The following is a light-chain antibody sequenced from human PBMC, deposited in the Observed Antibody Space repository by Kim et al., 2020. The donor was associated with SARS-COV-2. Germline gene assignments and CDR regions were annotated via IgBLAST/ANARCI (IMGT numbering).Light chain of an antibody. V-gene: IGKV4-1*01. CDR1: QIVLYSSNNKNY. Sequence: DIVMTQSPDSLTVSLGERATINCKSSQIVLYSSNNKNYLAWYQQKPGQPPKLLIYWASTRESGVPDRFSGSGSGTDFTLTISSLQAEDVAVYNCQQYNSTPQTFGQRTKVDIK. CDR3: QQYNSTPQT. CDR2: WAS. J-gene: IGKJ1*01.